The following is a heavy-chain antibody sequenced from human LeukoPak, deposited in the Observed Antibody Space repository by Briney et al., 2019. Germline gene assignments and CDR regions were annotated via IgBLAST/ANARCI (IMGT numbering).Heavy chain of an antibody. CDR3: ARQTGSGLFILP. CDR1: GGSLTDGSYF. J-gene: IGHJ4*02. CDR2: VYSGGST. D-gene: IGHD3/OR15-3a*01. V-gene: IGHV4-61*02. Sequence: SETLSLTCTVSGGSLTDGSYFWPWIRQPAGKGLEWIGRVYSGGSTAYNPSLKSRVTITDSSETQFSLRLTSVTAADTAVYYCARQTGSGLFILPGGQGTLVTVSS.